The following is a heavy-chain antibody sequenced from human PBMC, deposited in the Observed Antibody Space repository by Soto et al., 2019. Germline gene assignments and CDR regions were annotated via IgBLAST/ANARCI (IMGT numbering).Heavy chain of an antibody. D-gene: IGHD2-15*01. J-gene: IGHJ6*02. CDR1: SGSISSSNW. CDR3: ARDMVEPAATKYYYYYGMDV. Sequence: SETLSLTCAVSSGSISSSNWWSWVRQPPGKGLEWIGEIYHSGSTNYNPSLKSRVTISVGKSKNQFSLKLSSVTAADTVVYYCARDMVEPAATKYYYYYGMDVWGQGTTVTVSS. V-gene: IGHV4-4*02. CDR2: IYHSGST.